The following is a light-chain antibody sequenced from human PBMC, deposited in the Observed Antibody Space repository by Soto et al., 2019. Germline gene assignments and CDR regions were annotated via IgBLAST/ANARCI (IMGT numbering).Light chain of an antibody. CDR3: SSYTSSSTLGV. CDR1: SSDVGGYNY. J-gene: IGLJ1*01. V-gene: IGLV2-14*01. CDR2: DVS. Sequence: HSALTQPASVSGSPGQSSTISCTGTSSDVGGYNYVSWYQQHPGKAPKLMIYDVSNRPSGVSNRFSGSKSGNTASLTISGLQAEDEADYYCSSYTSSSTLGVFGTGTKVTVL.